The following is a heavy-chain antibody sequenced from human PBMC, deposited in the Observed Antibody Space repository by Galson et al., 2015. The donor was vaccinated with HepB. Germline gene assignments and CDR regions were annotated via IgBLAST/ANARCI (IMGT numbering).Heavy chain of an antibody. Sequence: SLRLSCAASGFPFDDYAMHWVRQAPGKGLEWVSGISWNSGSIVYADSVKGRFTISRDNAKNSLYLQMNSPRDEDTALYYCAKDIGDYSWYFDLWGRGILVTVSS. D-gene: IGHD4-11*01. CDR1: GFPFDDYA. CDR2: ISWNSGSI. CDR3: AKDIGDYSWYFDL. J-gene: IGHJ2*01. V-gene: IGHV3-9*01.